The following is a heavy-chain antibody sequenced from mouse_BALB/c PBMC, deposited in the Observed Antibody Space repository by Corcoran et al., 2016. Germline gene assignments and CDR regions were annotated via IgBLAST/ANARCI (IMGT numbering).Heavy chain of an antibody. CDR1: GFPITSDYY. V-gene: IGHV12-3*02. CDR3: AGDYDGYWYCDV. Sequence: QMQLQESGPGLVKPSQSLFLACSITGFPITSDYYWIWIRQLPGKPLEWMGYITHSGETFYNPSLTSPISITRETSKNQFFLQLNSVTTEYTAMNYWAGDYDGYWYCDVGGAGTTVTVSS. J-gene: IGHJ1*01. CDR2: ITHSGET. D-gene: IGHD2-3*01.